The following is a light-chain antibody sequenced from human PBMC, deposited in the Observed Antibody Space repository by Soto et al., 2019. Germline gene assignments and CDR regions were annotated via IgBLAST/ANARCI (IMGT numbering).Light chain of an antibody. Sequence: DFQLTQSPSLLSASVGDRVTITCRASQAISSHFAWYQQKPGKAPKLLIYDVSTLQSGVPSRFSGSGSGTEFTLTISSLRPEDFATYYCQKFNSYPLTFGGGTKV. V-gene: IGKV1-9*01. CDR3: QKFNSYPLT. CDR1: QAISSH. CDR2: DVS. J-gene: IGKJ4*01.